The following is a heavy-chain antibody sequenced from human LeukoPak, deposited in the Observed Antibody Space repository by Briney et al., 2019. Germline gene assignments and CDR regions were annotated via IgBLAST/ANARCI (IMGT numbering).Heavy chain of an antibody. J-gene: IGHJ4*02. Sequence: SETLSLTCSVSGGSIRSGSYYWSWIRQPAGKGLEWIGRMYTSGSTNYNPSLKSRVTISADTSKNQFSLRLTSVTAADTAVYYCVREGYDYGDYWGQGTLVTVSS. CDR2: MYTSGST. D-gene: IGHD3-16*01. CDR3: VREGYDYGDY. V-gene: IGHV4-61*02. CDR1: GGSIRSGSYY.